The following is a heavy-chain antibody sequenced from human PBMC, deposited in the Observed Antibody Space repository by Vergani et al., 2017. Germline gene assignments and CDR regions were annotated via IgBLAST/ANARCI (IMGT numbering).Heavy chain of an antibody. J-gene: IGHJ4*02. Sequence: QVQLQESGPGLVKPSQTLSLTCTVSGGSISSGGYYWSWIRQHPGKGLEWIGYIYYSGSTYYNPSLKSRVTISVDTSKNQFALKLSSVTAADTAVYYCARGAEYYDYIWGSYRVGYFDYWGQGTRVTVSS. CDR1: GGSISSGGYY. CDR3: ARGAEYYDYIWGSYRVGYFDY. D-gene: IGHD3-16*01. V-gene: IGHV4-31*03. CDR2: IYYSGST.